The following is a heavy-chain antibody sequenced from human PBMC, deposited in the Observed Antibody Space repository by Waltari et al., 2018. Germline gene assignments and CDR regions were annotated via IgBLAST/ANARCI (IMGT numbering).Heavy chain of an antibody. V-gene: IGHV4-61*02. CDR2: IYTSGST. CDR3: ARDYYDSSGRQH. D-gene: IGHD3-22*01. CDR1: GGSISRGSYY. Sequence: QVQLQESGPGLVKPSQTLSLTCTVSGGSISRGSYYWSWIRQPAGKGLEWIGRIYTSGSTNYNPSLKSRVTISVDTSKNQFSLKLSSVTAADTAVYYCARDYYDSSGRQHWGQGTLVTVSS. J-gene: IGHJ1*01.